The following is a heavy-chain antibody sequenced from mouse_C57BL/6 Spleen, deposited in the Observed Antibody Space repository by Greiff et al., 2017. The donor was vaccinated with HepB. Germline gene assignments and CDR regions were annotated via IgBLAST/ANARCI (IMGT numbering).Heavy chain of an antibody. V-gene: IGHV1-50*01. Sequence: QVQLQQPGAELVKPGASVKLSCKASGYTFTSYWMQWVKQRPGQGLEWIGEIDPSDSYTNYNQKFKGKATLTVDTSSSTAYMQLSSLTSEDSAVYYCARGGILRYDYWGQGTLVTVSA. CDR3: ARGGILRYDY. CDR1: GYTFTSYW. CDR2: IDPSDSYT. D-gene: IGHD1-1*01. J-gene: IGHJ3*01.